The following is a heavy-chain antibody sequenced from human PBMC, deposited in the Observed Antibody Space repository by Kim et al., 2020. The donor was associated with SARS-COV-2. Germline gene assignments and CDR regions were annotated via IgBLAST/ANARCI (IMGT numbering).Heavy chain of an antibody. J-gene: IGHJ4*02. CDR3: ARGRRAVEMATTYDY. D-gene: IGHD5-12*01. V-gene: IGHV4-34*01. Sequence: PSLKSRVTISVDTSKNQFSLKLSSVTAADTAVYYCARGRRAVEMATTYDYWGQGTLVTVSS.